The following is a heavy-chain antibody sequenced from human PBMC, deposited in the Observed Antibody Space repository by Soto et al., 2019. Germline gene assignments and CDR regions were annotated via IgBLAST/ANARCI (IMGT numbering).Heavy chain of an antibody. Sequence: PSETLSLTCAVYGVSFIGYHWSWILQPPGKGLEWIGEINHSGSTNYNPSLKSRVTISVDTSKNQFSLKLSSVTAADTAVYYCARDGSGSYYRTFDYWGQGILVTVSS. CDR1: GVSFIGYH. D-gene: IGHD3-10*01. J-gene: IGHJ4*02. CDR3: ARDGSGSYYRTFDY. CDR2: INHSGST. V-gene: IGHV4-34*01.